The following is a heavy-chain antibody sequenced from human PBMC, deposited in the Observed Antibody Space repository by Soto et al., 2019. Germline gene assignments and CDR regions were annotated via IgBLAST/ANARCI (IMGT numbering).Heavy chain of an antibody. CDR3: ARDGAIAAAGPPYYYGMDV. Sequence: ASVKVSCKASGYTFTSYYMHWVRQAPGQGLEWMGIINPSGGSTSYAQKFQGRVTMTRDTSTSTVYMELSSLRSEDTAAYYCARDGAIAAAGPPYYYGMDVWGQGTTVTVSS. CDR1: GYTFTSYY. D-gene: IGHD6-13*01. J-gene: IGHJ6*02. V-gene: IGHV1-46*01. CDR2: INPSGGST.